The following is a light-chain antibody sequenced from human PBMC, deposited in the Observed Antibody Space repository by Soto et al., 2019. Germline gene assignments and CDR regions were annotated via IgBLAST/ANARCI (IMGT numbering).Light chain of an antibody. CDR2: GAS. CDR1: QSVSSN. V-gene: IGKV3-15*01. J-gene: IGKJ1*01. Sequence: EIVMTQSPATLYVSPEERATLSCRASQSVSSNLAWYQQKPGQAPRLLIYGASTRATGIPARVSGSGSGTEFTLTISSLQSEDFVVYYCQHYHNWPPWTFGQGTKVEIK. CDR3: QHYHNWPPWT.